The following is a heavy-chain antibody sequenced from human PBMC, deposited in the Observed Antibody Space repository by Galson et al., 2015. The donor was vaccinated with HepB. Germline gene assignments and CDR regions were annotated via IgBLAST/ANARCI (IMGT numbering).Heavy chain of an antibody. CDR2: ISGSGGST. J-gene: IGHJ6*02. CDR3: VRATYASDYYGMDV. Sequence: SLRLSCAASGFTLSSNAMSWVRQAPGKGLEWVSEISGSGGSTHYADSVKGRFSISRDNSKNTLSLQMNSLRPEDTAMYYCVRATYASDYYGMDVWGRGTTVTVSS. CDR1: GFTLSSNA. D-gene: IGHD3-10*01. V-gene: IGHV3-23*01.